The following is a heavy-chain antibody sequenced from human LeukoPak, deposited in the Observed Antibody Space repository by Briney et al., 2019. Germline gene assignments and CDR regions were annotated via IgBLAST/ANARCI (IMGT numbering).Heavy chain of an antibody. CDR3: ARGQPPYSDGSTYYAGGFYYFDR. CDR1: GGSLSGHY. V-gene: IGHV4-34*01. D-gene: IGHD3-22*01. CDR2: INHSGSA. Sequence: SETLSLTCGVYGGSLSGHYWTWIRQTAGKGLEWIGEINHSGSAKYNPSLKSRVSISVTLPKNQFSLDLTSVTAADTAVYYCARGQPPYSDGSTYYAGGFYYFDRWGQGTLVTVSS. J-gene: IGHJ4*02.